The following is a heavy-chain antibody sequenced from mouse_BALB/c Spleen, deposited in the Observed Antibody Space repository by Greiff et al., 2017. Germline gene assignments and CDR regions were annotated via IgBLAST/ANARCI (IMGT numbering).Heavy chain of an antibody. J-gene: IGHJ3*01. V-gene: IGHV1-9*01. Sequence: VQRVESGAELMKPGASVKISCKATGYTFSSYWIEWVKQRPGHGLEWIGEILPGSGSTNYNEKFKGKATFTADTSSNTAYMQLSSLTSEDSAVCYCARGNPFAYWGQGTLVTVSA. CDR1: GYTFSSYW. CDR2: ILPGSGST. CDR3: ARGNPFAY.